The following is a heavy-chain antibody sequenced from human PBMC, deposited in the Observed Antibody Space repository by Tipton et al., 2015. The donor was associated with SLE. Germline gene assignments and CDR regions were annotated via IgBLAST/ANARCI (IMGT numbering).Heavy chain of an antibody. J-gene: IGHJ4*02. D-gene: IGHD5-24*01. Sequence: TLSLTCPVSGSSISSGYYWGWIRQPPGKGLEWIGTIYHNGDTYYKSSLKSRVTISVDTSKNQFSLRLTSVTAADTAVCYCVRLELPATKADYWGPGTLVTVSS. CDR1: GSSISSGYY. CDR3: VRLELPATKADY. CDR2: IYHNGDT. V-gene: IGHV4-38-2*01.